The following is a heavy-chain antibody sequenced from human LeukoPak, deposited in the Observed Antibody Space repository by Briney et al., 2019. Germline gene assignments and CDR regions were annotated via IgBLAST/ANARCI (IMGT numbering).Heavy chain of an antibody. Sequence: GGSLRLSCAASGFTFSSYEMNWVRQAPGKGLEWVSYISSSGSTMYYADSVKGRFTISRDNAKNSLYLQMNSLRAEDTAVYYCAKGRTYYYDSSGYYDGAFDIWGQGTMVTVSS. J-gene: IGHJ3*02. V-gene: IGHV3-48*03. CDR3: AKGRTYYYDSSGYYDGAFDI. D-gene: IGHD3-22*01. CDR2: ISSSGSTM. CDR1: GFTFSSYE.